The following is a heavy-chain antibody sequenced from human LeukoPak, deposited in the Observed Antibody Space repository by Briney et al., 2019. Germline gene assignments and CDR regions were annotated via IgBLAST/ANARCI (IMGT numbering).Heavy chain of an antibody. V-gene: IGHV1-46*01. CDR3: VREDAHTYYFDF. J-gene: IGHJ4*02. Sequence: ASVQVSCKTSGYTFTSYHMHWVRQAPGQGLELVAIIKSTGDTTVYAQKFQGRVTVTRDTSTSTVYMDLSSLSSEDTAVYYCVREDAHTYYFDFWGQGTLVTVSS. CDR2: IKSTGDTT. D-gene: IGHD2-2*01. CDR1: GYTFTSYH.